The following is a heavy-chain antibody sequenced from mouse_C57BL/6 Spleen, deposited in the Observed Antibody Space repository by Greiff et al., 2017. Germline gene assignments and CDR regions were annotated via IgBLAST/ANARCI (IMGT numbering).Heavy chain of an antibody. CDR2: IDPSDSDT. D-gene: IGHD2-10*01. CDR3: AAYSYDFDD. CDR1: GYTFTSSW. V-gene: IGHV1-52*01. Sequence: QVQLQQPGAELVRPGSSVKLSCKASGYTFTSSWMHWVKQRPIQGLEWIGNIDPSDSDTHYNQKFKVKATLTADKSSSTAYMQLSSLTSEDSAVYYCAAYSYDFDDWGQGTTLTVSS. J-gene: IGHJ2*01.